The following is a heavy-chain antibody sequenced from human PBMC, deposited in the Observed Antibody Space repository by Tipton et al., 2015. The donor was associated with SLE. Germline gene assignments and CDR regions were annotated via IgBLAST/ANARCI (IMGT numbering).Heavy chain of an antibody. CDR1: GYTFTTYG. CDR2: ISTNNGDT. Sequence: QLVQSGPEVRKPGASVKVSCKASGYTFTTYGISWVRQAPGQGLEWMGWISTNNGDTKYAQRFQGRVTMTTDTSTSTTYMALRSPRSDDTANYYCARDIGDLNAFDIWGQGTLVTVSS. D-gene: IGHD3-16*01. V-gene: IGHV1-18*01. CDR3: ARDIGDLNAFDI. J-gene: IGHJ3*02.